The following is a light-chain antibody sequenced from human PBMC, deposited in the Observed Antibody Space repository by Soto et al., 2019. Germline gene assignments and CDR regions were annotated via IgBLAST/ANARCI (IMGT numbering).Light chain of an antibody. V-gene: IGKV3-20*01. CDR3: QQYGILSWT. J-gene: IGKJ1*01. CDR2: CAS. CDR1: QDLXTKY. Sequence: EIELNKSAFTLPLSPGQRATLSCRASQDLXTKYLAWYQFKPGQAPGIIXVCASGRATGSPDRLSGSGSGTDFTRTISRLEPEDCAVYYFQQYGILSWTFGQGTKVDIK.